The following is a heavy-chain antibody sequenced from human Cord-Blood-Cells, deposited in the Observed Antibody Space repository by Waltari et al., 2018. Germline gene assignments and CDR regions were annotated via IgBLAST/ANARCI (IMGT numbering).Heavy chain of an antibody. CDR2: INPTSGGK. D-gene: IGHD6-6*01. CDR1: GYTFTGYY. CDR3: ARARGYSSSSGRGGWFDP. Sequence: QVQLVQSGAEVKKPGASVKVSCKASGYTFTGYYMHWVRQAPGQGLEWMGWINPTSGGKNYAQKLQGRVTMTRDTSIITAYMGLSRRRSDDTAVYYCARARGYSSSSGRGGWFDPWGQGTLVTVSS. J-gene: IGHJ5*02. V-gene: IGHV1-2*02.